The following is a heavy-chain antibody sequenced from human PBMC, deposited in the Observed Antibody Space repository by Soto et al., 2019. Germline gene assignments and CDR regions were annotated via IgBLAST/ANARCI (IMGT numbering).Heavy chain of an antibody. CDR2: ISYDGSNK. V-gene: IGHV3-30-3*01. Sequence: GGSLRLSCAASGFTFSSYAMHWVRQAPGKGLEWVAVISYDGSNKYYADSVKGRFTISRDNSKNTLYLQMNSLRAEDTAVYYCARARDREVLGVAAYYGMDVWGQGTTVTVSS. CDR3: ARARDREVLGVAAYYGMDV. CDR1: GFTFSSYA. D-gene: IGHD1-26*01. J-gene: IGHJ6*02.